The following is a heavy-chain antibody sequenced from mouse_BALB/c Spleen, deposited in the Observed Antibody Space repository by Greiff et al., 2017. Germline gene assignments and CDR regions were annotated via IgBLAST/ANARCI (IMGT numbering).Heavy chain of an antibody. CDR3: ARSRAYAMDY. Sequence: VQLQQSGAELVRSGASVKLSCTASGFNIKDYYMHWVKQRPEQGLEWIGRIDPYDSETHYNQKFKDKAILTVDKSSSTAYMQLSSLTSEDSAVYYCARSRAYAMDYWGQGTSVTVSS. CDR1: GFNIKDYY. J-gene: IGHJ4*01. CDR2: IDPYDSET. V-gene: IGHV14-1*01. D-gene: IGHD3-1*01.